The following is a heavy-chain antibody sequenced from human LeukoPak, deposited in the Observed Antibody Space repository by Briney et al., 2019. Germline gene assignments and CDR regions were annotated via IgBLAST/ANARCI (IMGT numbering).Heavy chain of an antibody. D-gene: IGHD4-11*01. CDR3: ARRGEPVYSNYESYYYYYYMDV. CDR1: GFTFSSYW. Sequence: EGSLRLSCAASGFTFSSYWMSWVRQAPGKGLEWVANIKQDGSEKYYVDSVKGRFTISRDNAKNSLYLQMNSLRAEDTAVYYCARRGEPVYSNYESYYYYYYMDVWGKGTTVTVSS. V-gene: IGHV3-7*01. J-gene: IGHJ6*03. CDR2: IKQDGSEK.